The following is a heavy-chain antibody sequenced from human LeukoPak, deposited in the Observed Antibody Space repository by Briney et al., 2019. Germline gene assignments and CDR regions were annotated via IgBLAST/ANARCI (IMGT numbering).Heavy chain of an antibody. CDR2: IIPIFGTA. D-gene: IGHD6-13*01. Sequence: SVKVSCKASGGTFSSYAISWVRQAPGQGLEWMGGIIPIFGTANYAQKFQGRVTITADKSTSTAYMELSSLRSEDTAVYYCARMYSSWYPSNWFDPWGQGTLVTVSS. V-gene: IGHV1-69*06. CDR1: GGTFSSYA. CDR3: ARMYSSWYPSNWFDP. J-gene: IGHJ5*02.